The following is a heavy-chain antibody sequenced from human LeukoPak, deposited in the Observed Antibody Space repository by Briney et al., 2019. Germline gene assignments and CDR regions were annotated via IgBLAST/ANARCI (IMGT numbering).Heavy chain of an antibody. V-gene: IGHV4-59*01. D-gene: IGHD1-26*01. CDR3: ARRGGSPLGAFDI. CDR2: IYYSERP. Sequence: PSETLSLTCTVSGGSISSYYWSWIRQPPGKGLEWIGYIYYSERPNYNPSLKSRVTISVDTSKNQFSLKLTSVTAADTAVYYCARRGGSPLGAFDIWGQGTMVTVSS. J-gene: IGHJ3*02. CDR1: GGSISSYY.